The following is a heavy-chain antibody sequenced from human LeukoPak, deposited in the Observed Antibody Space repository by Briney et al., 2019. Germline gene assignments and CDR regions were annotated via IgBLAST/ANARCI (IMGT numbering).Heavy chain of an antibody. CDR3: ARLNYDSGGYYGVPNWFDP. CDR2: FYYSGST. Sequence: SETLSLTCTVSGGSISSTNYYWGCIRQPPGKGLEWIGSFYYSGSTYYNPSLKSRVTISVDRSMNQFYLRMSSVTAADTAVYYCARLNYDSGGYYGVPNWFDPWGPGTLVTVSS. J-gene: IGHJ5*02. CDR1: GGSISSTNYY. D-gene: IGHD3-22*01. V-gene: IGHV4-39*01.